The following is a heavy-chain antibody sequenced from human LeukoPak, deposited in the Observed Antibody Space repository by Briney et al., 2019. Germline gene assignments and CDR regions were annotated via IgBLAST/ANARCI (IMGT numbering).Heavy chain of an antibody. CDR3: ARDRGGYGLYWYFDL. V-gene: IGHV1-69*05. Sequence: SVKVSCKASGGTFSSYAISWVRQAPGQGLEWMGRIIPIFGTANYAQKFQGRVTITTDESTSTAYMELSSLRSEDTAVYYCARDRGGYGLYWYFDLWGRGTLVTVSS. J-gene: IGHJ2*01. CDR2: IIPIFGTA. D-gene: IGHD1-26*01. CDR1: GGTFSSYA.